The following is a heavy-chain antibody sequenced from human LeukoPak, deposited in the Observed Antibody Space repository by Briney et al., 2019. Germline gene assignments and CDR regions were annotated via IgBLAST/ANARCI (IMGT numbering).Heavy chain of an antibody. CDR2: INSSSTYT. Sequence: KPGGSLRLSCTASGFPFSTYSMNWVRQAPGKGLEWVSSINSSSTYTHYADSVKGRFTISRDNANNSLYLQMNSLRVEDTAVYYCARERGAGLSSSWVDYWGQGTLVTVSS. CDR1: GFPFSTYS. CDR3: ARERGAGLSSSWVDY. V-gene: IGHV3-21*01. D-gene: IGHD6-13*01. J-gene: IGHJ4*02.